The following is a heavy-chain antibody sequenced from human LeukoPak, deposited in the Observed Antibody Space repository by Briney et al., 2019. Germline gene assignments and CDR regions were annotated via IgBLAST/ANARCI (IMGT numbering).Heavy chain of an antibody. CDR3: ARDQHIVVNWFDP. Sequence: ASVKVSCKASGYTFTGYYMHWVRQAPGQGLEWMGWINPNSGGTNYAQKFQGRVTMTRDTSISTAYMELSRLRSDDTAVHYCARDQHIVVNWFDPWGQGTLVTVSS. CDR1: GYTFTGYY. D-gene: IGHD2-21*01. J-gene: IGHJ5*02. CDR2: INPNSGGT. V-gene: IGHV1-2*02.